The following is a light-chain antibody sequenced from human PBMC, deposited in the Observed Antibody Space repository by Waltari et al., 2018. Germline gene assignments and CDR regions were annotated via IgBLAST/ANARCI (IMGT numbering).Light chain of an antibody. J-gene: IGLJ2*01. CDR1: SGINVGASR. V-gene: IGLV5-45*03. CDR3: MIFHGNAWV. CDR2: YKSDSDK. Sequence: QAVLTQPSSLSASPGASASLTCPLRSGINVGASRIYWYQRKPGSPPQYLLRYKSDSDKGLGSGVPSRFSGSKDASANAGILLISGLQSDDEADYYCMIFHGNAWVFGGGTKLTVL.